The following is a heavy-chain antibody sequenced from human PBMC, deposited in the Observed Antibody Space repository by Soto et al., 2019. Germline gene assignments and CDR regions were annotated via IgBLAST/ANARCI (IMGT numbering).Heavy chain of an antibody. J-gene: IGHJ4*02. D-gene: IGHD5-18*01. V-gene: IGHV2-5*02. CDR2: IYWDDDK. CDR3: AHRGYMYGSWDQGYFDY. Sequence: QITLKESGPTRVKPTQTLTLTCTFSGFSLTTSGVGVGWIRQTPGKALEWLAVIYWDDDKRYSPSLKSRLTISKDTSKNQVVLTMAYMDPVDTATYFCAHRGYMYGSWDQGYFDYWGQGTLVTVSS. CDR1: GFSLTTSGVG.